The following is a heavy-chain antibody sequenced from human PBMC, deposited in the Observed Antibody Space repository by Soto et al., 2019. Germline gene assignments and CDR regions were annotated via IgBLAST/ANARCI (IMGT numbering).Heavy chain of an antibody. Sequence: GGSLRLSCAASGFTFTNYAMSWVRQAPGKGLEWVSSISGIGVNTYYADSVKGRFTISRDNSKNTLYLQMNSLRAEDTALYFCTRPSHDTSSYFQHEAYYFDFWGPGTLVTVSS. J-gene: IGHJ4*02. D-gene: IGHD3-10*01. CDR1: GFTFTNYA. CDR2: ISGIGVNT. V-gene: IGHV3-23*01. CDR3: TRPSHDTSSYFQHEAYYFDF.